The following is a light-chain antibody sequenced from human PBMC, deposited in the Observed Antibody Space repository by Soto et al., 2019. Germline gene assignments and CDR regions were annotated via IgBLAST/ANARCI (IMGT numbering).Light chain of an antibody. CDR3: QQSYST. CDR1: QSISSY. CDR2: AAS. J-gene: IGKJ4*01. V-gene: IGKV1-39*01. Sequence: DIQLTQSPSFLSASVGDRVTITCRASQSISSYLNWYQQKPGKAPKLLIYAASSLQSGVPSRFSGSGSGTDFTLTISSLQPEDFATYYCQQSYSTFGGGTKVDIK.